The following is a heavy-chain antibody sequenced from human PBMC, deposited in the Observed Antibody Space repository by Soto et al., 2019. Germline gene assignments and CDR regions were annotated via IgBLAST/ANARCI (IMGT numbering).Heavy chain of an antibody. CDR3: AKNPGYCSSTRCYEFDY. CDR2: ISAYNGNT. CDR1: GYTFTSYG. V-gene: IGHV1-18*01. J-gene: IGHJ4*02. D-gene: IGHD2-2*01. Sequence: EASVKVSCKASGYTFTSYGISWVRQAPGQGLEWMGWISAYNGNTNYAQKLQGRVTMTTDTSTSTAYMELRSLRSDDTAVYYCAKNPGYCSSTRCYEFDYWGQGTLVTGSS.